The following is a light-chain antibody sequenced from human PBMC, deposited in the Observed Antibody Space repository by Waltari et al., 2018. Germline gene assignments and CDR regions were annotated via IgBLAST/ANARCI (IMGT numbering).Light chain of an antibody. CDR1: SSNLGVIL. Sequence: QSVLTQPPSASGPPGQRVSISGSGSSSNLGVILSTSPGTAPQLLMYSNNQRPSGVPDRFSGSKSGTSASLAISGLQSEDEADYYCATWDDSLNGPCVFGAGTKVTAL. V-gene: IGLV1-44*01. CDR3: ATWDDSLNGPCV. J-gene: IGLJ1*01. CDR2: SNN.